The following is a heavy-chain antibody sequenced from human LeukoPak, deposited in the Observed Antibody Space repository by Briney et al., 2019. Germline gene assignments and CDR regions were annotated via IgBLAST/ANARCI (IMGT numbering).Heavy chain of an antibody. V-gene: IGHV4-4*07. Sequence: PSETLSLTCTVSGGSICSYYWSWIRQPAGKGLEWLGRIYTSGSTNYNPSLKSRVTMSVDTSKNQFSLRLSSVTAADTAVYYCAREFVGIAAAGTAEYFQHWGQGTLVTVSS. CDR2: IYTSGST. CDR3: AREFVGIAAAGTAEYFQH. CDR1: GGSICSYY. D-gene: IGHD6-13*01. J-gene: IGHJ1*01.